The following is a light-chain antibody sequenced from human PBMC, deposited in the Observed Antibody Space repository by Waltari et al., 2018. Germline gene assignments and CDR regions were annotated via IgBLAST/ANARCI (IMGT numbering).Light chain of an antibody. J-gene: IGLJ1*01. CDR1: SSDVGNYNY. CDR2: EVT. Sequence: QSALTQPASVSGSPGQSITISCTGTSSDVGNYNYVSWYQQYPGKAPTLVIYEVTNRPSGVSDRFSGSKSGSTASLTISGLQPDDEAHYYCSSYTSATTLVVFGPGTWVTV. V-gene: IGLV2-14*01. CDR3: SSYTSATTLVV.